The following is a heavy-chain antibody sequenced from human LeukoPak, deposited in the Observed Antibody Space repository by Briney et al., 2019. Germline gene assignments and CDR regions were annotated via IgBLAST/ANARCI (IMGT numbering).Heavy chain of an antibody. D-gene: IGHD2-15*01. CDR1: GFTFSSYG. CDR3: ANGCSGGSCYLGYFQH. J-gene: IGHJ1*01. CDR2: ISYDESNK. Sequence: GGSLRLSCAASGFTFSSYGMHWVRQAPGKGLEWVAVISYDESNKYYADSVKGRFTISRDNSKNTLYLQMNSLRAEDTAVYYCANGCSGGSCYLGYFQHWGQGTLVTVSS. V-gene: IGHV3-30*18.